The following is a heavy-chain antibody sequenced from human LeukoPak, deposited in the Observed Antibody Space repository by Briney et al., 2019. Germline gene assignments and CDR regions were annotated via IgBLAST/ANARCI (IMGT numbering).Heavy chain of an antibody. J-gene: IGHJ5*02. Sequence: GGSLRLSCAASGFTFSSYSMNWVRQAPGKGLEWVSSISSSSSYIYYADSVKGRFTISRDNAKHSLYLQMNSLRAEDTAVYYCARDLPSVVVVAATPNWFDPWGQGTLVTVSS. CDR1: GFTFSSYS. CDR3: ARDLPSVVVVAATPNWFDP. V-gene: IGHV3-21*01. D-gene: IGHD2-15*01. CDR2: ISSSSSYI.